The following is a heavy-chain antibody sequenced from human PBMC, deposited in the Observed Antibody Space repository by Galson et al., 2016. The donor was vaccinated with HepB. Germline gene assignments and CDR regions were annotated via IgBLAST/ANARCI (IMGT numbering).Heavy chain of an antibody. V-gene: IGHV4-31*03. CDR1: GGSISTGGFY. CDR2: IYYSGST. J-gene: IGHJ4*02. CDR3: TTDRTGIRTFCSGARCYRGLGDY. Sequence: TLSLTCTVSGGSISTGGFYWSWIRQHPGKGLEWIGYIYYSGSTYYNPSLKSRVTISVDTSKNQFSLKLSSVTAADTAVYYCTTDRTGIRTFCSGARCYRGLGDYWRQGTLVTVSS. D-gene: IGHD2-15*01.